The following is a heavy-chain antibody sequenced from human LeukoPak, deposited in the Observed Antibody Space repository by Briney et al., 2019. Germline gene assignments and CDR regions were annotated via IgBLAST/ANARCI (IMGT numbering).Heavy chain of an antibody. D-gene: IGHD3-10*01. J-gene: IGHJ4*02. CDR3: ARGRYYGSGSYIY. V-gene: IGHV1-69*05. Sequence: SVKVSXKASGGTFSSYAISWVRQAPGQGLEWMGRIIPIFGTANYAQKFQGRVTITTDESTSTAYTELSSLRSEDTAVYYCARGRYYGSGSYIYWGQGTLVTVSS. CDR1: GGTFSSYA. CDR2: IIPIFGTA.